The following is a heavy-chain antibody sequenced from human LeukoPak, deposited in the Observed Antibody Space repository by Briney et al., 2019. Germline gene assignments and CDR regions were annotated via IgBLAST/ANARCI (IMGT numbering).Heavy chain of an antibody. CDR1: GFTVSNSY. CDR3: AKGDITMIPD. J-gene: IGHJ4*02. D-gene: IGHD3-22*01. V-gene: IGHV3-53*01. CDR2: IYSGGST. Sequence: PGGSLRLSCAASGFTVSNSYMSWVRQAPGKGLEWVPVIYSGGSTYYADSVKGRFTISRDNSKNTLYLQMNSLRAEDTAVYYCAKGDITMIPDWGQGTLVTVSS.